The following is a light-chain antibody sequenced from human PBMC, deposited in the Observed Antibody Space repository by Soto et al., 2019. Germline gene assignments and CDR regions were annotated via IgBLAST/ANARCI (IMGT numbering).Light chain of an antibody. Sequence: EIVLTQSPASLSLSPGERATRSCRASQSVGSSLAWYQQRPGQAPRLLIYDASNRATDIPDRFRGSGSGTDFTLTISSLEPEDFAVYYCQQRSNWPLTFGGGTKVEIK. CDR3: QQRSNWPLT. CDR2: DAS. CDR1: QSVGSS. J-gene: IGKJ4*01. V-gene: IGKV3-11*01.